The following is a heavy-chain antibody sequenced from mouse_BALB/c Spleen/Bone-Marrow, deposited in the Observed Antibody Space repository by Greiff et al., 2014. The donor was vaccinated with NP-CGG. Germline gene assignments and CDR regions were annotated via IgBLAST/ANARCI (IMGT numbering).Heavy chain of an antibody. CDR2: IDPANGNT. CDR1: GFNIKDTY. D-gene: IGHD1-1*01. CDR3: ARYYYGSSYFDY. Sequence: VQLKESWAELVKPGASVKLSCTASGFNIKDTYMHWVKQRPEQGLEWIGRIDPANGNTKYDPKFQGKATITADTSSNTAYLQLSSLTSEDTAAYYCARYYYGSSYFDYWGQGTTLTVSS. J-gene: IGHJ2*01. V-gene: IGHV14-3*02.